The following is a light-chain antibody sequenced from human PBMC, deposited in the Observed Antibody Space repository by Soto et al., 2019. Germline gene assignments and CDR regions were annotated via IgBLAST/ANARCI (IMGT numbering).Light chain of an antibody. CDR2: TAS. V-gene: IGKV3-20*01. CDR1: QSVGRNY. Sequence: EIVLTQSPGTLSLSPGERATLSCRASQSVGRNYLAWYQQKPGQAPGLLIYTASRRATGIPDRFSGSGSGTDFTLTISRLEPEDFAVYYCQQYASSPLTFGGVTKVEIK. J-gene: IGKJ4*01. CDR3: QQYASSPLT.